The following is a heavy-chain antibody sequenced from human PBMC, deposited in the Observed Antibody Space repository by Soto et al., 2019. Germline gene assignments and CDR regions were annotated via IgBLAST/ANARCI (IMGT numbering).Heavy chain of an antibody. CDR3: ARKGRQGYSYGSYFDY. J-gene: IGHJ4*02. CDR2: IDPSDSYT. D-gene: IGHD5-18*01. Sequence: GESLKISCKGSGYSFTSYWISWVRQMPGKGLEWMGRIDPSDSYTNYSPSFQGHVTISADKSISTAYLQWSSLKASDTAMYYCARKGRQGYSYGSYFDYWGQGTLVTVS. V-gene: IGHV5-10-1*01. CDR1: GYSFTSYW.